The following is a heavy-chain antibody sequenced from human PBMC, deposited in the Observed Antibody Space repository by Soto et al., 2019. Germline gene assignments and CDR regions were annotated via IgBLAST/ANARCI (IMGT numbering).Heavy chain of an antibody. V-gene: IGHV1-69*06. CDR3: ASDNSGPALDH. CDR2: IIPIFGTA. D-gene: IGHD5-12*01. J-gene: IGHJ4*02. Sequence: QVQLVQSGAEVKKPGSSVKVSCKASGGTFGNYAISWLRQAPGQGLEWMGGIIPIFGTANYAQKFQGRVTITADKTTSTVNMELSSLRSEDTAVYYCASDNSGPALDHWGQGTLVTGSS. CDR1: GGTFGNYA.